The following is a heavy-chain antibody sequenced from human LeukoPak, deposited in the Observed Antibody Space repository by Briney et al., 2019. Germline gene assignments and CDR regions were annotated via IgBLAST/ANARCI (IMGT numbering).Heavy chain of an antibody. J-gene: IGHJ4*02. D-gene: IGHD6-19*01. CDR2: LSLNSVTK. V-gene: IGHV3-9*01. CDR3: TEVRGLTVGGPSDS. Sequence: GTSPRLSCVGSGFTLDDHGMHWVRQVPGEGLEWVAGLSLNSVTKGYGDSVKGRFTISRDNTKNSLFLQMNSLRPADSALYYCTEVRGLTVGGPSDSWGQGTLVTVSP. CDR1: GFTLDDHG.